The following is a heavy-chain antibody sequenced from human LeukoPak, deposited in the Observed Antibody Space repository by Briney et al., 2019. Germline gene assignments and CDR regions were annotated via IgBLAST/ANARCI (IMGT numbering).Heavy chain of an antibody. CDR3: AIGGRLTTVTTTFDY. V-gene: IGHV3-30*02. CDR2: IWYDGSNK. J-gene: IGHJ4*02. D-gene: IGHD4-17*01. Sequence: PGGSLRLSCAASGFTFSSYGMHWVRQAPGKGLEWVAVIWYDGSNKYYADSVKGRFTISRDNSRNTLYLQMNSLRTEDTAMYYCAIGGRLTTVTTTFDYWGQGTLVTVSS. CDR1: GFTFSSYG.